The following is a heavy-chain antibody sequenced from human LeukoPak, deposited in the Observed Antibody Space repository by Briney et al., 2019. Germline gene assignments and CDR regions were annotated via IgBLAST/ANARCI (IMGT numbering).Heavy chain of an antibody. V-gene: IGHV3-7*04. CDR2: IKQDGGEK. CDR3: AREYYYGSGSYYNGY. J-gene: IGHJ4*02. D-gene: IGHD3-10*01. CDR1: GFTFRSYW. Sequence: PGGSLRLSCAASGFTFRSYWMSWVRQAPGEGLEEVATIKQDGGEKYYVDSVKGRFTISRDNAKNSRYLQMNSLRAEDTAMYYRAREYYYGSGSYYNGYWGQGTLVTVSS.